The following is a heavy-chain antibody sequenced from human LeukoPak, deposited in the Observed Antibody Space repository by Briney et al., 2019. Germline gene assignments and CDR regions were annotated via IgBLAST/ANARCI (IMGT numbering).Heavy chain of an antibody. CDR2: IQNDGNDK. J-gene: IGHJ5*02. Sequence: GGSLRLSCAASGLTFSTYGMHWVRQAPGKGLEWVAFIQNDGNDKYYADSVKGRFTISKDNSKNTVDLQMNGLRAEGTAVYYCARAVTWIDPWGQGTLVIVSS. V-gene: IGHV3-30*02. CDR1: GLTFSTYG. CDR3: ARAVTWIDP.